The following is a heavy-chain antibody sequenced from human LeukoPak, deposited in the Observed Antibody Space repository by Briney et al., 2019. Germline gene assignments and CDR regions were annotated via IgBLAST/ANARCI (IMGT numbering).Heavy chain of an antibody. CDR1: GFIFGDYA. CDR3: TRAAKYQLLRRTAEYLQH. J-gene: IGHJ1*01. D-gene: IGHD2-2*01. V-gene: IGHV3-49*04. Sequence: GGSLRLSCTASGFIFGDYAMSWVRQAPGKGLEWVGFIRSKAYGGTTEYAASVKGRFTISRDDSKSIVYLQMTTLKTEDTAVYYCTRAAKYQLLRRTAEYLQHWGRGTLVTVSS. CDR2: IRSKAYGGTT.